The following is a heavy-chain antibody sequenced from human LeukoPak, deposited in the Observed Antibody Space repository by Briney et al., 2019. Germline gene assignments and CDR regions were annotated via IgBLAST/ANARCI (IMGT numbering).Heavy chain of an antibody. Sequence: ASVTVSCKASGYTFTSYDINWVRQAPGQGLEWMGWMNPNSGNTDYAQKFQGRVTMTRNTSISTAYMELSSLRSEDTAVYYCAISGYDRLHYYYGMDVWGQGTTVTVSS. V-gene: IGHV1-8*01. CDR2: MNPNSGNT. CDR3: AISGYDRLHYYYGMDV. J-gene: IGHJ6*02. CDR1: GYTFTSYD. D-gene: IGHD5-12*01.